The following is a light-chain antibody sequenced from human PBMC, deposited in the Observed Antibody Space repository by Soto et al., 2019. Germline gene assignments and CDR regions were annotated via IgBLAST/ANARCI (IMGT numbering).Light chain of an antibody. Sequence: EHVLTQSPGSLSLSPGERATLSCRASQSVSSTYLAWYQQKPGQAPRLLIYGASSRATGFPDRFSGSGSGTDFTLTISRLEPEDFAVYYCQQYGSSPETFGQGTKVDIK. V-gene: IGKV3-20*01. CDR2: GAS. CDR1: QSVSSTY. J-gene: IGKJ1*01. CDR3: QQYGSSPET.